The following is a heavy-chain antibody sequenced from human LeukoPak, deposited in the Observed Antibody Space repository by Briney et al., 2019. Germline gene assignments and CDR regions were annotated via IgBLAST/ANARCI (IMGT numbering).Heavy chain of an antibody. V-gene: IGHV4-34*01. CDR2: INHSGST. CDR3: ARDYGGNSYAFDI. J-gene: IGHJ3*02. Sequence: PSETLSLTCAVYGGSFSGYYWSWIRQPPAKGLEWIGEINHSGSTNYNPSLKSRVTISVDTSKNQFSLKLSSVTAADTAVYYCARDYGGNSYAFDIWGQGTMVTVSS. D-gene: IGHD4-23*01. CDR1: GGSFSGYY.